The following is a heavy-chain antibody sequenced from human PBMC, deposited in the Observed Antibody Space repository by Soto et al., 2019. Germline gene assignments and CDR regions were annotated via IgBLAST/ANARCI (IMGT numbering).Heavy chain of an antibody. J-gene: IGHJ4*02. V-gene: IGHV1-69*02. D-gene: IGHD6-19*01. CDR3: ASSGGSIAVAPIFGY. CDR1: GGTFSGYT. Sequence: GASVKVSCKASGGTFSGYTISWVRQAPGQGLEWMGRIIPILGIANYAQKFQGRVTITADKSTSTAYMELSSLRSEDTAVYYCASSGGSIAVAPIFGYWGQGTLVTVSS. CDR2: IIPILGIA.